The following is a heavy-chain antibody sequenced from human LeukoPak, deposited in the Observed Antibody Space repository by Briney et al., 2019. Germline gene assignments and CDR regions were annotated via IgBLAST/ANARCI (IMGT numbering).Heavy chain of an antibody. D-gene: IGHD3-16*02. CDR1: GFTFDVYA. CDR3: AKSLRLGELSSFDS. Sequence: GGSLRLSCTASGFTFDVYAMHWVRQVPRKGLEWVSGISWNSAGILYADSVKGRFTISRDNAKNSLYLQMSSLRADDTAFYYCAKSLRLGELSSFDSWGQGTLVTVSS. J-gene: IGHJ4*02. V-gene: IGHV3-9*01. CDR2: ISWNSAGI.